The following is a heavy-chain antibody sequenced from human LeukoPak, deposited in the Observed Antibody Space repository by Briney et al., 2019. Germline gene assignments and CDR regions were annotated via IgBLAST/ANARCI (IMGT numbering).Heavy chain of an antibody. Sequence: SVKVSCKASGGTFSSYAISWVRQAPGQGLEWMGGIIPIFGTANYAQKFQGRVTITADESTSTAYMELSSLRFEDTAVYYCTRTDIVVVPAAMIYYYYGMDVWGQGTTVTVSS. CDR3: TRTDIVVVPAAMIYYYYGMDV. V-gene: IGHV1-69*13. CDR1: GGTFSSYA. CDR2: IIPIFGTA. D-gene: IGHD2-2*01. J-gene: IGHJ6*02.